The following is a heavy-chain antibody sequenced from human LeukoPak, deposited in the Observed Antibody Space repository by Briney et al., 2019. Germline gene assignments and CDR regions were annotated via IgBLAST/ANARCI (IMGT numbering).Heavy chain of an antibody. CDR2: FDPEDGET. V-gene: IGHV1-24*01. Sequence: ASVKVSCKASGYTFTGYYMHWVRQAPGKGLEWMGGFDPEDGETIYAQKFQGRVTMTTDTSTSTAYMELRSLRSDDTAVYYCARDHSSSWYGWNYYYYGMDVWGQGTTVTVSS. CDR1: GYTFTGYY. J-gene: IGHJ6*02. CDR3: ARDHSSSWYGWNYYYYGMDV. D-gene: IGHD6-13*01.